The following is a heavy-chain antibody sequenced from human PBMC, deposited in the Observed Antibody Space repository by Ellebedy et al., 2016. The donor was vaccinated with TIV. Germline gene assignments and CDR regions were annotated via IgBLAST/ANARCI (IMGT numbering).Heavy chain of an antibody. Sequence: GESLKISXAVSGFTFSNFGMHWVRQAPGKGLEWVAVISYEGSLKYYADSVKGRFTISRDNSKNTLYLQMNSLRAEDTAVYYCAKHLWFGDADYWGKGTLVTVSS. V-gene: IGHV3-30*18. CDR1: GFTFSNFG. D-gene: IGHD3-10*01. CDR2: ISYEGSLK. J-gene: IGHJ4*02. CDR3: AKHLWFGDADY.